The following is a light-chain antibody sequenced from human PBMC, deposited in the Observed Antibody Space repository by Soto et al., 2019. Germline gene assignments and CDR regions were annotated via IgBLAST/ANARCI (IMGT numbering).Light chain of an antibody. J-gene: IGKJ4*01. CDR2: GAS. CDR1: QSVSSSY. CDR3: QQYGSSPPHT. V-gene: IGKV3-20*01. Sequence: EIVLTQSPGTLSLSPGERATLSCRASQSVSSSYLAWYQQKPGQAPRLLIYGASSRATGIPDRFSGSGSATDFTLTISRLEPEDFAVYYCQQYGSSPPHTFGGGTKVEIK.